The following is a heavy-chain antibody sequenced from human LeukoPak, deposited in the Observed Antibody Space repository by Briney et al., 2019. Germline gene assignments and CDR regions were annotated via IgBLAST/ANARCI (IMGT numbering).Heavy chain of an antibody. Sequence: SETLSLTCTVSGGSISGYYWSWIRQPAGKGLEWLGRIYSSGSTDYNPSLKSRVTLSVDTSNKQLSLRLSSVTAADTAVYYCASLQRFQPMDVWGKGTTVTVSS. V-gene: IGHV4-4*07. CDR2: IYSSGST. J-gene: IGHJ6*03. CDR1: GGSISGYY. D-gene: IGHD3-3*01. CDR3: ASLQRFQPMDV.